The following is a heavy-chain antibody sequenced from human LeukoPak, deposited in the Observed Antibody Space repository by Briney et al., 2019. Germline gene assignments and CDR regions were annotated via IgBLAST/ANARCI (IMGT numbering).Heavy chain of an antibody. CDR3: ARGVHDYVWGSHRHFDY. Sequence: SETLSLTCAVSGGSITSSDSYWGWVRQPPGKGLEWMGCIYYSGSIFYNPSLKSRVTISLDTSKNQFSLKLTSVTAADTAVYYCARGVHDYVWGSHRHFDYWGQGSLVTVSS. CDR1: GGSITSSDSY. CDR2: IYYSGSI. J-gene: IGHJ4*02. D-gene: IGHD3-16*02. V-gene: IGHV4-39*07.